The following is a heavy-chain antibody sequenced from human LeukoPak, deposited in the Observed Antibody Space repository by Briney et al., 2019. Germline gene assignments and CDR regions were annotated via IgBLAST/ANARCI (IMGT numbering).Heavy chain of an antibody. V-gene: IGHV1-69*05. CDR1: GGTFSSYA. CDR2: IIPIFGTA. J-gene: IGHJ6*03. D-gene: IGHD3-10*01. CDR3: ASYGSGSYYKRNYYYYMDV. Sequence: GASVKVSCKASGGTFSSYAISWVRQAPGQGLEWMGGIIPIFGTANYAQKFQGRVTITTDESTSTAYMELSSLRSEDTAVYYCASYGSGSYYKRNYYYYMDVWGKGTTVTVSS.